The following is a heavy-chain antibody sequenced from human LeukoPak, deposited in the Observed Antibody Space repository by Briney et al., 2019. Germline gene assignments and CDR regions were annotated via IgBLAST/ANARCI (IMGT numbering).Heavy chain of an antibody. V-gene: IGHV1-46*01. CDR2: IYLSVDTT. J-gene: IGHJ4*02. Sequence: ASVKVSCKTSGYTFTDYYIHWVRQAPGQGLEWIGIIYLSVDTTDSSQKFEGRVTVTRDTSTSTVYMELRTLRSEDTATYYCIREYEGGYFDYWGQGTLVTVSS. CDR3: IREYEGGYFDY. D-gene: IGHD2-8*01. CDR1: GYTFTDYY.